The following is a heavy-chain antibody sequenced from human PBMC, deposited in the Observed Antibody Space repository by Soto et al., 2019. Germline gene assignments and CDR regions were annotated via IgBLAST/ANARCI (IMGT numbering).Heavy chain of an antibody. V-gene: IGHV3-30*18. CDR2: ISYDGSNK. CDR1: GFTFSSYG. J-gene: IGHJ4*02. D-gene: IGHD4-17*01. CDR3: SKNREVTTMTFDY. Sequence: PGGSLRLSCAASGFTFSSYGMHWVRQAPGKGLEWVAVISYDGSNKYYADSVKGRFTISRDNSQNTLYLQMNSLRAEDTAVYYCSKNREVTTMTFDYWGQGTLVTVSS.